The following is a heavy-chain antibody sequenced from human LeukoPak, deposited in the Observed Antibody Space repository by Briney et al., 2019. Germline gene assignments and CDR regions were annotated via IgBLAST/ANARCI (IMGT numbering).Heavy chain of an antibody. CDR2: ISGSGGST. V-gene: IGHV3-23*01. CDR1: GFTFSSCA. CDR3: AAAGTFISYFDY. D-gene: IGHD6-13*01. Sequence: GGSLRLSCAASGFTFSSCAMSWVRQAPGKGLEWVSAISGSGGSTYYADSVKGRFTISRDNSKNTLYLQMNSLRAEDTAVYYCAAAGTFISYFDYWGQGTLVTVSS. J-gene: IGHJ4*02.